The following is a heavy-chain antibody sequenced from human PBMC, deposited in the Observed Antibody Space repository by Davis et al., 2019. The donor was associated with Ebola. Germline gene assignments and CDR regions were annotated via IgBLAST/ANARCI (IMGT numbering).Heavy chain of an antibody. CDR3: ARDPAFSSFDY. V-gene: IGHV3-7*03. CDR1: GFTFSRYS. J-gene: IGHJ4*02. Sequence: PGGSLRLSCAASGFTFSRYSMHWVRQAPGKGLEFVANIKEDGSVKNYVDSVKGRFTISRDNAKNSLFLQMNSLRAEDTAVYYCARDPAFSSFDYWGQGALVTVSS. CDR2: IKEDGSVK. D-gene: IGHD6-6*01.